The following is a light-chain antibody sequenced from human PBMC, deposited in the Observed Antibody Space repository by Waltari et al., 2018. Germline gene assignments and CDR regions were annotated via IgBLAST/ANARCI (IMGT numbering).Light chain of an antibody. V-gene: IGLV1-47*01. CDR3: ATWYDSLSGPV. CDR1: SSNIGSNS. CDR2: RNN. J-gene: IGLJ2*01. Sequence: QSVLTQPPSASGTPGQRVSISCSGSSSNIGSNSVDWYQQVPGTAPKLLIYRNNQRLSGVPDRFSGSRSGTSASLAISGLRSEDEADYYCATWYDSLSGPVFGGGTKVTVL.